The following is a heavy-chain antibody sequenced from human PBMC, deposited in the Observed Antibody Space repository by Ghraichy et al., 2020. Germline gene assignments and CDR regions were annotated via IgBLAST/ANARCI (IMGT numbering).Heavy chain of an antibody. V-gene: IGHV4-59*01. CDR1: GGSISSYY. D-gene: IGHD6-19*01. Sequence: SETLSLTCTVSGGSISSYYWSWIRQPPGKGLKWIGYIYYSGSTNYNPSLKSRVTISVDTSKNQFSLKLSSVTAADTAVYYCAREAAAVAGVFDYWGQGTLVTVSS. CDR2: IYYSGST. J-gene: IGHJ4*02. CDR3: AREAAAVAGVFDY.